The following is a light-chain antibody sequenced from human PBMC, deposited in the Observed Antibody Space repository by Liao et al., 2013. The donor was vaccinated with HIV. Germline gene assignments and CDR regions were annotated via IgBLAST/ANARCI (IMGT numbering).Light chain of an antibody. CDR2: YDS. CDR3: QAWDSNTVV. Sequence: SYVLTQPPSVSVAPGKTASITCGGNNIGSKSVQWYQQKPGQAPVLVIYYDSDRPSGIPERFSGSNSGNTATLTISGTQPMDEADYYCQAWDSNTVVFGGGTKLTVL. CDR1: NIGSKS. V-gene: IGLV3-21*01. J-gene: IGLJ2*01.